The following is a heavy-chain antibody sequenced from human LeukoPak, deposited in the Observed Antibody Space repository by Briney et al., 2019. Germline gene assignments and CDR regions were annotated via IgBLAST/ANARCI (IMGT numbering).Heavy chain of an antibody. V-gene: IGHV4-61*02. CDR3: ARDRGYYDFDQ. CDR2: VHSSGNT. Sequence: SETLSLTCTVSGGSISSGNYYWNWTRQPAGKELEWIGRVHSSGNTTYNPSLKSRVTISVDTSKDQFSLRLNSVTAADTAVYYCARDRGYYDFDQWGQGTLLTVSS. D-gene: IGHD3-10*01. CDR1: GGSISSGNYY. J-gene: IGHJ4*02.